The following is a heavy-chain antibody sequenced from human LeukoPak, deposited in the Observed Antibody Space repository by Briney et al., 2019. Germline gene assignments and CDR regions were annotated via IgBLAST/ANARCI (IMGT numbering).Heavy chain of an antibody. CDR2: MNPNSGNT. CDR3: ARGTAAAGWI. D-gene: IGHD6-13*01. Sequence: ASVKVSCKASGGTFSSYAINWVRQATGQGLEWMGWMNPNSGNTGYAQKFQGRVTITRNTSISTAYMELSSLRSEDTAVYYCARGTAAAGWIWGQGTMVTVSS. J-gene: IGHJ3*02. V-gene: IGHV1-8*03. CDR1: GGTFSSYA.